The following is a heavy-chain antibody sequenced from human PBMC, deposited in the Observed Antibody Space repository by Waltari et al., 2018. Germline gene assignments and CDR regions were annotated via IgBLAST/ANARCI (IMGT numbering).Heavy chain of an antibody. CDR3: ARHPAMTIMLWYFDL. J-gene: IGHJ2*01. CDR2: IYYGGST. D-gene: IGHD2-8*01. CDR1: GGSISSSSYY. V-gene: IGHV4-39*01. Sequence: QLQLQESGPGLVKPSETLSLTCTVSGGSISSSSYYWGWLRQPPGKGLEWIGGIYYGGSTYYHPSLKSRVTISVDTSKNQFSLKLSSVTAADTAVYYCARHPAMTIMLWYFDLWGRGTLVTASS.